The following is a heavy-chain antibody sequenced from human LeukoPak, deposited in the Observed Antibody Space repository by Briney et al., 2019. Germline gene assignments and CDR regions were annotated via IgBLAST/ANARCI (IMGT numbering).Heavy chain of an antibody. CDR2: ISNSGDIT. V-gene: IGHV3-64D*09. D-gene: IGHD6-19*01. CDR3: VKDQGLDRGGWYGGDY. Sequence: GGSLRLSCSASGFTFSNFAMHWVRQAPGKGLEYVSTISNSGDITYYADSVRATFTISRDNSKNMLFLQMNSLRFEDTAVYYCVKDQGLDRGGWYGGDYWGQGTLVTVPS. CDR1: GFTFSNFA. J-gene: IGHJ4*02.